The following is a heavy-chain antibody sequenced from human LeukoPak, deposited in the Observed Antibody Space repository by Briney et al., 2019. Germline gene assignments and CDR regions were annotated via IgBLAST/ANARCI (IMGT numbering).Heavy chain of an antibody. Sequence: SVKVSCKASGGTFSSYAISWVRQAPGQGLEWMGRIIPILGIANYAQKFQGRVTITADKSTSTAYMELSSLRSGDTAVYYCARGDSGYRGSNFDYWGQGTLVTVSS. CDR2: IIPILGIA. CDR3: ARGDSGYRGSNFDY. CDR1: GGTFSSYA. V-gene: IGHV1-69*04. J-gene: IGHJ4*02. D-gene: IGHD3-22*01.